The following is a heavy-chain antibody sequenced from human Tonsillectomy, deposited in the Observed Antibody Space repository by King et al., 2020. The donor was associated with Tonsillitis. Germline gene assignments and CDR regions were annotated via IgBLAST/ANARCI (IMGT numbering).Heavy chain of an antibody. Sequence: QLVQSGGGLVQPGRSLRLSCRTSGFTFGDYAMSWFRQAPGKGLEWVGFIRSIAYGGTTEYAASVKGRFTISRDDSKSIAYLQMNSLKTGDTAVYYCTRAVHYGILPGPPAGYFDYWGQGNLVTVSS. CDR2: IRSIAYGGTT. CDR3: TRAVHYGILPGPPAGYFDY. D-gene: IGHD3-9*01. J-gene: IGHJ4*02. CDR1: GFTFGDYA. V-gene: IGHV3-49*03.